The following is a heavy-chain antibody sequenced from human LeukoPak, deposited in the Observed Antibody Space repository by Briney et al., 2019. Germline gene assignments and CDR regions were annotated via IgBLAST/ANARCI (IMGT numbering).Heavy chain of an antibody. CDR2: IRYDGSNK. D-gene: IGHD4-17*01. J-gene: IGHJ4*02. V-gene: IGHV3-30*02. CDR1: GFTFSSYG. CDR3: AKDREGLGTVTYFDY. Sequence: GGSLRLSCAASGFTFSSYGMHWVRQAPGKGLEWVAFIRYDGSNKCYADSVKGRFTISRDNPKNTLYLQMNSLRAEDTAVYYCAKDREGLGTVTYFDYWGQGTLVTVSS.